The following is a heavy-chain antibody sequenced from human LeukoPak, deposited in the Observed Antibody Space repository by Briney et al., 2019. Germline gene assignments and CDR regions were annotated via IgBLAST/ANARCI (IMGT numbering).Heavy chain of an antibody. CDR2: ISAYNGNA. CDR1: GGTFSSYG. Sequence: ASVKVSCKASGGTFSSYGISWVRQAPGQGLEWMGWISAYNGNANYAQKLQGRVTMTTDTSTSTAYMELRSLRSDDTAVYYCARAEDYYYYMDVWGKGTTVTVSS. J-gene: IGHJ6*03. CDR3: ARAEDYYYYMDV. V-gene: IGHV1-18*01.